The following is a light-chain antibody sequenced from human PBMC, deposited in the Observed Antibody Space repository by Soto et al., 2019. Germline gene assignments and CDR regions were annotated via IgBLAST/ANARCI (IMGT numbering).Light chain of an antibody. CDR1: TGAVTSGHY. CDR2: DTN. CDR3: LLSYGPRV. Sequence: QAVVTQEPSLTVSPGGTVTLTCGSSTGAVTSGHYPYWFQQKPGQAPRTLIYDTNNKYSWTPARFSGSLLGGKAALTLSGAHPDDEAVYYCLLSYGPRVFGGGTKVTVL. J-gene: IGLJ3*02. V-gene: IGLV7-46*01.